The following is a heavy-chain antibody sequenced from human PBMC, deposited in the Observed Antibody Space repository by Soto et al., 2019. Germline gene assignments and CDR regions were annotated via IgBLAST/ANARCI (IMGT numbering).Heavy chain of an antibody. CDR1: GGSISSYY. V-gene: IGHV4-59*01. J-gene: IGHJ6*03. Sequence: SETLSLTCTVSGGSISSYYWSWIRQPPGKGLEWIGYIYYSGSINYNPSLKSRVTISVDTSKNQFSLKLSSVTAADTAVYYCARDQLRSKPYYYYMDVWGKGTTVTVSS. CDR3: ARDQLRSKPYYYYMDV. CDR2: IYYSGSI. D-gene: IGHD4-17*01.